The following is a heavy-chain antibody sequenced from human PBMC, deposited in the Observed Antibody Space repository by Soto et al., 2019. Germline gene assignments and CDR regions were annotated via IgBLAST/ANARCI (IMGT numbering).Heavy chain of an antibody. CDR2: INAGNGNT. CDR3: ARSIVVVTALDY. Sequence: QVQLVQSGAEEKQPGASVKVSCKASGYTFTSYAMHWVRQAPGQRLEWMGWINAGNGNTNYSQKFQGRVTITRDTSASTAYMELSSLRSEDTAVYYCARSIVVVTALDYWGQGTLVTVSS. CDR1: GYTFTSYA. J-gene: IGHJ4*02. D-gene: IGHD2-21*02. V-gene: IGHV1-3*05.